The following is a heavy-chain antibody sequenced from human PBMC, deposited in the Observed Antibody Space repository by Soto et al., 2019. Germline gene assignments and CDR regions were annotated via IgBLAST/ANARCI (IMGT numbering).Heavy chain of an antibody. Sequence: QAGGSLRLSCAASGFTFSSYSMNWVRQAPGKGLEWVSYISSSSSTIYYADSVKGRFTISRDNAKNSLYLQMNSLRAEDTAVYYCARVSYNYYMDVWGKGTTVTVSS. CDR1: GFTFSSYS. CDR2: ISSSSSTI. D-gene: IGHD2-2*02. CDR3: ARVSYNYYMDV. V-gene: IGHV3-48*01. J-gene: IGHJ6*03.